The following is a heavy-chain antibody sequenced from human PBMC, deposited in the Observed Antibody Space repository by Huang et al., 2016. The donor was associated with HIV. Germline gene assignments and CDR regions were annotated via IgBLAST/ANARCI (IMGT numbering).Heavy chain of an antibody. D-gene: IGHD7-27*01. V-gene: IGHV3-74*01. J-gene: IGHJ2*01. CDR3: ARGTRLTGLWYFDL. CDR1: GFTFSSYW. Sequence: EVQLVESGGGLVQPGGSLRLSCAASGFTFSSYWLHWVRQAPGKGLVWVSRMNGDGSSTNYADSVKGRLTISRDNAKNTLYVQVNSLRAEDTAVYYCARGTRLTGLWYFDLWGRGTLVIVSS. CDR2: MNGDGSST.